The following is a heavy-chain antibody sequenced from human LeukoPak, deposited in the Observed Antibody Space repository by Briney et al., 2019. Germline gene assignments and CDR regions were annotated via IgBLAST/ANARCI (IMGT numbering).Heavy chain of an antibody. CDR3: ARLIRGYYDSSDLYFDY. V-gene: IGHV1-69*13. CDR2: IIPIFGTA. D-gene: IGHD3-22*01. Sequence: ASVNVSCKASGGTFSSYAISWVRQAPGQGLEWMGGIIPIFGTANYAQKFQGRVTITADESTSTAYMELSSLRSEDTAVYYCARLIRGYYDSSDLYFDYWGQGTLVTVSS. CDR1: GGTFSSYA. J-gene: IGHJ4*02.